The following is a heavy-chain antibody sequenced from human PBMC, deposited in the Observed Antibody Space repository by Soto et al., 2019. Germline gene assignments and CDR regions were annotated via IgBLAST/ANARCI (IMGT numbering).Heavy chain of an antibody. CDR1: GFTFSSYA. CDR3: AKNLYYYDVSGLH. CDR2: ISGSGGST. V-gene: IGHV3-23*01. D-gene: IGHD3-22*01. Sequence: EVQLLESGGGLVQPGGSLRLSCATSGFTFSSYAMSWVRQAPGKGLEWVSAISGSGGSTYYADSVKGRFTISRDNSKNTLYLQMNSLRAEDTAVYYCAKNLYYYDVSGLHWGQGTLVTVSS. J-gene: IGHJ4*02.